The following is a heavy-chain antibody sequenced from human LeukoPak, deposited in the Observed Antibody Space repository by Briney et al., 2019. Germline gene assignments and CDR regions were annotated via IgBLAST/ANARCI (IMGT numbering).Heavy chain of an antibody. CDR3: ARAGYDFWSGYYFDY. V-gene: IGHV1-2*02. Sequence: ASVKVPCKASGYTFTGYYMHWVRQAPGQGLEWMGWINPNSGGTNYAQKFQGRVTMTRDTSISTAYMELSRLRSDDTAVYYCARAGYDFWSGYYFDYWGQGTLVTVSS. CDR1: GYTFTGYY. CDR2: INPNSGGT. D-gene: IGHD3-3*01. J-gene: IGHJ4*02.